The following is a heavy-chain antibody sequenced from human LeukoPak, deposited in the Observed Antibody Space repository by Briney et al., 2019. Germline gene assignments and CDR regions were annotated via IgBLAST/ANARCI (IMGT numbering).Heavy chain of an antibody. CDR1: GGSISSSSYY. J-gene: IGHJ5*02. CDR2: IYYSGST. CDR3: ARHQNMGYCSSTSCYFNNWFDP. D-gene: IGHD2-2*01. Sequence: ETLSLTFTVSGGSISSSSYYWGGIRPPPGKGLEWIGSIYYSGSTYYNPSLKRRVTIYGDTAKNHFSLKMSSVTGADTAVYYCARHQNMGYCSSTSCYFNNWFDPWGQGTLVTVSS. V-gene: IGHV4-39*01.